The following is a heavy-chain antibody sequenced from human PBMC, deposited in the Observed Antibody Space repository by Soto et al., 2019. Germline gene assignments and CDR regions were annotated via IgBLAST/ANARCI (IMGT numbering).Heavy chain of an antibody. CDR1: GFTFGDYA. V-gene: IGHV3-49*04. D-gene: IGHD3-22*01. CDR3: TRGPEAYYYDSSGYYTL. J-gene: IGHJ3*01. CDR2: IRSKAYGGTT. Sequence: PGGSLRLSCTASGFTFGDYAMSWVRQAPGKGLEWVGFIRSKAYGGTTEYAASVKGRFTISRDDSKSIAYLQMNSLKTEDTAVYYCTRGPEAYYYDSSGYYTLWGQGTMVTVSS.